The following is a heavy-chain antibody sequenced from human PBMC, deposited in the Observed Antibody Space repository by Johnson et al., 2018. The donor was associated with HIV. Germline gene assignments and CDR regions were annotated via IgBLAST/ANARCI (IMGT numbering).Heavy chain of an antibody. J-gene: IGHJ3*02. CDR3: ARDSLAHDAFDI. V-gene: IGHV3-23*04. CDR2: IRGSGGST. CDR1: GFTFSSYW. Sequence: DVQLVESGGGLVQPGGSLRLSCAASGFTFSSYWMNWVRHVPGKGLEWVSAIRGSGGSTYYADSVKGRFTISRDNSKNTLYLQMNSLRAEDTAVYYCARDSLAHDAFDIWGQGTMVTVSS.